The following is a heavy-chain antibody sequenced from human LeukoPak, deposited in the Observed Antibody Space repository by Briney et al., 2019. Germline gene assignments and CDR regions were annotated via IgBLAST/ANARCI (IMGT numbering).Heavy chain of an antibody. CDR3: ARGLGKMTTVAPFDY. Sequence: SETLSLTCTVSGGSISSYYWSWIRQPPGKGLEWIGHIYSSGSTNYNPSRKSRVTISVDTSKNQFSLKLSSVTAADTAVYYCARGLGKMTTVAPFDYWGQGTLVTVSS. J-gene: IGHJ4*02. CDR1: GGSISSYY. D-gene: IGHD4-23*01. V-gene: IGHV4-59*12. CDR2: IYSSGST.